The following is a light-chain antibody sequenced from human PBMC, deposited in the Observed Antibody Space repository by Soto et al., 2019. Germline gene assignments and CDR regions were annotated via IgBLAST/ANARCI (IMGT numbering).Light chain of an antibody. J-gene: IGLJ2*01. CDR1: SSDVGGYNY. CDR3: SSYTSRSTPV. Sequence: QSALTQPASVSGSPGQSITISCTGTSSDVGGYNYVSWYQQHPGKAPKLMIYEVTKRPSGVPDRFSGSKSGNTASLTVSGLQAEDEADYYCSSYTSRSTPVFGGGTKLTVL. V-gene: IGLV2-14*01. CDR2: EVT.